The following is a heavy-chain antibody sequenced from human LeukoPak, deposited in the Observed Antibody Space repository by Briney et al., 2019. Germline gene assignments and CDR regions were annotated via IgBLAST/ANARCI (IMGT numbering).Heavy chain of an antibody. CDR3: ARDPSTTITMIYYFDY. CDR1: GFTFSSYS. CDR2: ISYDGSNK. Sequence: GGSLRLSCAASGFTFSSYSMNWVRQAPGKGLEWVAVISYDGSNKYYADSVKGRFTISRDNSKNTLYLQMNSLRAEDTAVYYCARDPSTTITMIYYFDYWGQGTLVTVSS. J-gene: IGHJ4*02. D-gene: IGHD3-22*01. V-gene: IGHV3-30*03.